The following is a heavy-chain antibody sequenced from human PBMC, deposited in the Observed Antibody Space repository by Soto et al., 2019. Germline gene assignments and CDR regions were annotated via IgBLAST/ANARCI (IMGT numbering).Heavy chain of an antibody. CDR1: GGTFANFA. Sequence: QVQLVQSGPEVKVPGSSVKVSCQASGGTFANFAITWVRQAPGQGLEWVGGIIPTFGTVDYAQSFQGRVTITADESAGTCYMELCSLRSDDTAIYGCARRAPTIFAGGEWFDPWGQGTLVTVPS. CDR3: ARRAPTIFAGGEWFDP. CDR2: IIPTFGTV. J-gene: IGHJ5*02. D-gene: IGHD3-3*01. V-gene: IGHV1-69*01.